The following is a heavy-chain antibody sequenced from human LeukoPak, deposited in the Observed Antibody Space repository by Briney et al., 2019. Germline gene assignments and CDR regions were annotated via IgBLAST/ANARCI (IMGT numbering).Heavy chain of an antibody. D-gene: IGHD3-22*01. CDR2: ISSSSRNI. CDR3: ARGPTMKMDV. V-gene: IGHV3-21*01. CDR1: GFTFSSYS. J-gene: IGHJ6*04. Sequence: RGSLRLSCAASGFTFSSYSMNWVRQAPGKGLEWVSSISSSSRNIYYADSVKGRFTISRDNAKNSLYLQMNSLRAEDTAVYYCARGPTMKMDVWGKGTTVTVSS.